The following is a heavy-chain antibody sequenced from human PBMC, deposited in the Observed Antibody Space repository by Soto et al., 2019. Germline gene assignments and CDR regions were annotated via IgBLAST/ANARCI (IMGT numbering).Heavy chain of an antibody. J-gene: IGHJ6*02. Sequence: ASVKVSCKASGYTFTSYGISWVRQAPGQGLEWMGWISAYNGNTNYAQKLQGRVTMTTDTSTSTAYMELRSLRSDDTAVYYCARDGHYYDSSGCSPYYYYGMDVWGQGTTVTVSS. CDR2: ISAYNGNT. CDR1: GYTFTSYG. CDR3: ARDGHYYDSSGCSPYYYYGMDV. D-gene: IGHD3-22*01. V-gene: IGHV1-18*01.